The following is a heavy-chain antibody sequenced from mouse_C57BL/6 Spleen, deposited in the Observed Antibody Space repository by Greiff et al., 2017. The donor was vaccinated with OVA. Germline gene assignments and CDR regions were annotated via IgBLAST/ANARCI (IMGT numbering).Heavy chain of an antibody. CDR2: ISDGGSYT. Sequence: EVQLVESGGGLVKPGGSLKLSCAASGFTFSSYAMSWVRQTPEKRLEWVATISDGGSYTYYPDNVKGRFTISRDNAKNNLYLQMSHLKSEDTAMYYCARDQKGYYGGYWGQGTTLTVSS. J-gene: IGHJ2*01. CDR1: GFTFSSYA. D-gene: IGHD2-1*01. V-gene: IGHV5-4*01. CDR3: ARDQKGYYGGY.